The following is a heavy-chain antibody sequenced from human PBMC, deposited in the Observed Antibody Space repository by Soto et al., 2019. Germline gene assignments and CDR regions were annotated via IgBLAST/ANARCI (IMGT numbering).Heavy chain of an antibody. CDR3: ARERDRRGYSYGLGY. J-gene: IGHJ4*02. CDR1: GGTFSSYA. D-gene: IGHD5-18*01. Sequence: QVQLVQSGAEVKKPGSSVKVSCKASGGTFSSYAISWVRQAPGQGLEWMGGFIPIFGTANYAQKFQGRVTIAADESTSTADMELSSLRSEDTAVYYWARERDRRGYSYGLGYWGQGTLVTVSS. V-gene: IGHV1-69*01. CDR2: FIPIFGTA.